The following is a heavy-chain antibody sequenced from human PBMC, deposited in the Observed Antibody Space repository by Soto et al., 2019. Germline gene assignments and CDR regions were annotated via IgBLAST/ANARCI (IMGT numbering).Heavy chain of an antibody. CDR1: GYTLTGYY. J-gene: IGHJ6*02. V-gene: IGHV1-2*02. CDR3: ARSSGSYSYYGMDV. D-gene: IGHD1-26*01. CDR2: INPKSGDT. Sequence: QVQLEQSGAEVKKPGASVKFSCEASGYTLTGYYIHWVRQAPGQGLEWMGWINPKSGDTNYAQKFQGRVNMTRDTSISTAYMEVSRLRSDDTAVYYCARSSGSYSYYGMDVWGQGTTVTVSS.